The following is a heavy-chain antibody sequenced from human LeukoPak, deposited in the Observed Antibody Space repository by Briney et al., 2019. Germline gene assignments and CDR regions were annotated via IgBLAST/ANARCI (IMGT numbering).Heavy chain of an antibody. Sequence: SETLSLTCTVSGGSISSGSYYWSWIRQPAGKGLEWIGRIYTSGSTNYNPSLKSRVTISVDTSKNQFSLKLSSVTAADTAVYYCARVTYSSGWASDAFDIWGQGTMVTVSS. CDR3: ARVTYSSGWASDAFDI. CDR2: IYTSGST. J-gene: IGHJ3*02. D-gene: IGHD6-19*01. CDR1: GGSISSGSYY. V-gene: IGHV4-61*02.